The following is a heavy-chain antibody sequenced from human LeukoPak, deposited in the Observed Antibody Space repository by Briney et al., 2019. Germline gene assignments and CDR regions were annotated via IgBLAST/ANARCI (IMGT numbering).Heavy chain of an antibody. CDR1: GFTFSSYW. V-gene: IGHV3-7*01. D-gene: IGHD3-22*01. CDR3: AKDRGYYDSSTDAFDI. J-gene: IGHJ3*02. CDR2: IKQDGSDK. Sequence: GGSLRLSCAASGFTFSSYWMSWVRQAPGKGLEWVANIKQDGSDKYYVDSVKGRFTISRDNAKNSLYLQMNSLRAEDTAVYYCAKDRGYYDSSTDAFDIWGQGTMVTVSS.